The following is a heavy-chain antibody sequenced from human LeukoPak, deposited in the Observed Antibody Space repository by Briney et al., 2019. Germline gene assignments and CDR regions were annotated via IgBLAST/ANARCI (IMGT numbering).Heavy chain of an antibody. J-gene: IGHJ4*02. CDR3: ARVASGWDFDY. V-gene: IGHV3-30-3*01. CDR1: GFTFSSYA. CDR2: ISYDGSNK. D-gene: IGHD6-19*01. Sequence: GGSLRLSCEASGFTFSSYAMHWVRQAPGKGLEWVAVISYDGSNKYYADSVKGRFTISRDNSKNTLYLQMNSLRAEDTAVYYCARVASGWDFDYWGQGTLVTVSS.